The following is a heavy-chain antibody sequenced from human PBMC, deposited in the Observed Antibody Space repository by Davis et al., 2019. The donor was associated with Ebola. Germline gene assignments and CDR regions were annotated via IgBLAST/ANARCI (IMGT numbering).Heavy chain of an antibody. CDR1: GYTFTNYD. J-gene: IGHJ6*04. Sequence: AASVKVSCKASGYTFTNYDIHWVRQATGQGLEWMGIINPSGGSTSYAQKFQGRVTMTRDTSTSTVYMELSSLRSEDTAVYYCARESIIVVVPAADLYYYYGMDVWGKGTTVTVSS. V-gene: IGHV1-46*01. CDR3: ARESIIVVVPAADLYYYYGMDV. CDR2: INPSGGST. D-gene: IGHD2-2*01.